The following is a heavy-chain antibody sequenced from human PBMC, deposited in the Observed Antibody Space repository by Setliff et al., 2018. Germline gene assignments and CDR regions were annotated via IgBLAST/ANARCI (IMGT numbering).Heavy chain of an antibody. CDR2: IYFSGST. CDR3: AREVAGTYHYFDP. D-gene: IGHD6-19*01. J-gene: IGHJ5*02. V-gene: IGHV4-30-4*01. Sequence: WIRQPPGKGLEWIGYIYFSGSTYYNPSLKSRVTLSLDTSKNQFSLKLNSVTAADTALYFCAREVAGTYHYFDPWGQGTLVTVSS.